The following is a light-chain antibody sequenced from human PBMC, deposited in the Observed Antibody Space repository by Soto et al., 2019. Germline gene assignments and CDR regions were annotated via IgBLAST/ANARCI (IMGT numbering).Light chain of an antibody. CDR2: GNS. CDR3: AAWDDSLSGPV. J-gene: IGLJ2*01. CDR1: SSNIGAGYD. V-gene: IGLV1-40*01. Sequence: QSALTQPPSVSGAPGQRVTISCTGSSSNIGAGYDVHWYQQLPGTAPKLLIYGNSNRPSGVPDRFSGSKSGTSASLAISGLRSEDEADYYCAAWDDSLSGPVFGGGTKLTVL.